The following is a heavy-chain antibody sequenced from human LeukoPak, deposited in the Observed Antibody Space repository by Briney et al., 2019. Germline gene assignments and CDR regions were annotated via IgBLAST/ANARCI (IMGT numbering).Heavy chain of an antibody. J-gene: IGHJ6*03. Sequence: GGSLRLSCAASGFTFSSYWMSWVRQAPGKGLEWVANIKQDGSEKYYVDSVKGRFTISRDNAKNSLYLQMNSLRAEDTAVYYCARDILAVAGTPPYYYYYYYMDVWGKGTTVTVSS. CDR1: GFTFSSYW. CDR2: IKQDGSEK. CDR3: ARDILAVAGTPPYYYYYYYMDV. V-gene: IGHV3-7*01. D-gene: IGHD6-19*01.